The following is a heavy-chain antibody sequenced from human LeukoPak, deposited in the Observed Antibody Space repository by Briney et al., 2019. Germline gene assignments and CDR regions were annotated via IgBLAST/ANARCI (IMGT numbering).Heavy chain of an antibody. Sequence: GGSLLLSCAASGCTFSDYHMTWIRQAPGKGLEWVSYISGSSIYTRYADSVKGRFTISRDNAKNSLYLQMNSLRAEDTALYYCVRDISGYYFDYWAQGPVVTVSS. V-gene: IGHV3-11*05. CDR3: VRDISGYYFDY. D-gene: IGHD3-22*01. CDR1: GCTFSDYH. J-gene: IGHJ4*02. CDR2: ISGSSIYT.